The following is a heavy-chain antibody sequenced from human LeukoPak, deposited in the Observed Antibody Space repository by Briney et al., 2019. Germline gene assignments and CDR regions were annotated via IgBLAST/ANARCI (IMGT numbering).Heavy chain of an antibody. D-gene: IGHD2-2*02. V-gene: IGHV3-33*08. CDR2: IWYDGGNK. CDR3: AREEIVVVPAAITFHYYYGMDV. J-gene: IGHJ6*02. CDR1: GFTFSSYG. Sequence: GGSLRLSCAASGFTFSSYGMHWVRQAPGKGLEWVAVIWYDGGNKYYADSVKGRFTISRDNSKNTLYLQMNSLRAEDTAVYYCAREEIVVVPAAITFHYYYGMDVWGQGTTVTVSS.